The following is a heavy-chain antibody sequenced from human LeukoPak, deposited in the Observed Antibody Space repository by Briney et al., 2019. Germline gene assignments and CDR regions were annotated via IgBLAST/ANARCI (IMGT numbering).Heavy chain of an antibody. J-gene: IGHJ4*02. CDR3: ASLEYGDYSFDY. V-gene: IGHV4-39*07. D-gene: IGHD4-17*01. CDR1: GASISGSGYY. CDR2: IYSSGST. Sequence: PSETLSLTCTVSGASISGSGYYWGWIRQPPGKGLEWIGSIYSSGSTNYNPSLKSRVTISVDTSKNQFSLKLSSVTAADTAVYYCASLEYGDYSFDYWGQGTLVTVSS.